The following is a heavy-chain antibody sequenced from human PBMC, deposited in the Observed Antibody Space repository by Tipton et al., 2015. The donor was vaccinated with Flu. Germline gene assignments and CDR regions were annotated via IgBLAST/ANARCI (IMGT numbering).Heavy chain of an antibody. CDR1: GASISSGRYY. Sequence: TLSLTCSVSGASISSGRYYWTWVRQPAGQGLEWVGRIYTSGSTNYNASLRSRAATSMDTSKNLFSLKLRSVTAADTAVYFCARATWSSNAFDIWGQGTMVIVSS. CDR2: IYTSGST. D-gene: IGHD2-15*01. V-gene: IGHV4-61*02. CDR3: ARATWSSNAFDI. J-gene: IGHJ3*02.